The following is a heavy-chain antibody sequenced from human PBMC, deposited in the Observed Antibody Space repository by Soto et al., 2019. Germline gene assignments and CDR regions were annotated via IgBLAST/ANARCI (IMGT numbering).Heavy chain of an antibody. V-gene: IGHV4-39*01. J-gene: IGHJ4*02. CDR1: GGSISSSSYY. D-gene: IGHD6-6*01. CDR3: ARQNGAARLFDY. CDR2: IYYSGST. Sequence: SETLSLTCTVSGGSISSSSYYWGWIRQPPGKGLEWIGSIYYSGSTYYNPSLKSRVTISVDTSKNQFSLKLSSVTAADTAVYYCARQNGAARLFDYWGQGTLVTVSS.